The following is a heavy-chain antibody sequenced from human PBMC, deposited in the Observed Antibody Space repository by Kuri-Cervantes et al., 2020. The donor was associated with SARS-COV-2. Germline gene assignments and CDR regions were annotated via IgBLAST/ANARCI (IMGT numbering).Heavy chain of an antibody. Sequence: SVKVSCKASGGTFSSYAISWVRQAPGQGLEWMGGIIPTFGTANYAQKFQGRVTITTDESTSTAYMELSSLRSEDTAVYYCARGRCSSTSCRRSDFQHWGQGTLVTVSS. D-gene: IGHD2-2*01. CDR3: ARGRCSSTSCRRSDFQH. J-gene: IGHJ1*01. V-gene: IGHV1-69*05. CDR2: IIPTFGTA. CDR1: GGTFSSYA.